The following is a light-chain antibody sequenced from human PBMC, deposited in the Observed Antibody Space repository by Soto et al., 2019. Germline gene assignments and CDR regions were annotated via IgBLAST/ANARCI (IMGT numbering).Light chain of an antibody. CDR2: NAF. Sequence: EIVLTQSPGTLSLSPGERATLACRASQSVRSYLAWYQQKPGQAPRLLIYNAFKRATGIPARFSGSGSGTEFTLTINSLQSEDFAVYYCQQYNNWPRTFGQGTKVDIK. V-gene: IGKV3D-15*01. J-gene: IGKJ1*01. CDR1: QSVRSY. CDR3: QQYNNWPRT.